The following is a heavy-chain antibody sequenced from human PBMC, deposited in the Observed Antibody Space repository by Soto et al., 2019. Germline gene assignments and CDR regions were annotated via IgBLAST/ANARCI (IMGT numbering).Heavy chain of an antibody. CDR2: ISAYNGNT. CDR3: ARDVIQYCSSTSCYGFFDY. CDR1: GYTLTSDG. J-gene: IGHJ4*02. D-gene: IGHD2-2*01. Sequence: ASVKVSCKASGYTLTSDGISWVRQAPGQGLEWMGWISAYNGNTNYAQKLQGRVTMTTDTSTSTAYMELRSLRSDDTAVYYCARDVIQYCSSTSCYGFFDYWGQGTLVTVSS. V-gene: IGHV1-18*01.